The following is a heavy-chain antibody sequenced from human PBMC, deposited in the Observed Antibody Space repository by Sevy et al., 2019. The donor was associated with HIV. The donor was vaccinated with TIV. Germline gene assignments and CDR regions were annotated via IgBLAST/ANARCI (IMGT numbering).Heavy chain of an antibody. Sequence: GGSLRLSCAVSGFTFSSYTMNWVRQAPGKGLEWVSSISSSSSYIYYEDSVKGRFTISRDNAKNSLYLQMNSLGAEDTAVYYCAREEGDYVWGTSRDLTFFDYWGQGTLVTVSS. CDR1: GFTFSSYT. CDR2: ISSSSSYI. V-gene: IGHV3-21*01. CDR3: AREEGDYVWGTSRDLTFFDY. J-gene: IGHJ4*02. D-gene: IGHD3-16*02.